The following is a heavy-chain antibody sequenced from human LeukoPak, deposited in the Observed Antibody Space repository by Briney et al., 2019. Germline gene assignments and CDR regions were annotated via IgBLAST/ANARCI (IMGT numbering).Heavy chain of an antibody. CDR1: GFTFSSYS. Sequence: GGSLRLSCAASGFTFSSYSMNWVRQAPGKGLEWVSYISRSSGTISYADSVKGRFTISRDNGKNSLYLQMNSLRAEDTAVYYCARENWNAVRGSFDPWGQGTLVTVSS. V-gene: IGHV3-48*01. D-gene: IGHD1-1*01. J-gene: IGHJ5*02. CDR3: ARENWNAVRGSFDP. CDR2: ISRSSGTI.